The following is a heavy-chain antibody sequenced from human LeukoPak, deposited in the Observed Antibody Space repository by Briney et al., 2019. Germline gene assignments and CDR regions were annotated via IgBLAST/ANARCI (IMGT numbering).Heavy chain of an antibody. V-gene: IGHV4-38-2*02. CDR1: GYSISSGYY. J-gene: IGHJ5*02. D-gene: IGHD1-1*01. Sequence: SETLSLTCTVSGYSISSGYYWGWIRQPPGKGLEWIGSIHHSGSTYYNPSLKSRVTISVDTSKNQFSLKLSSVTAAGTAVYYCARARRWNAAVEGWWFDPWGQGTLVTVSS. CDR3: ARARRWNAAVEGWWFDP. CDR2: IHHSGST.